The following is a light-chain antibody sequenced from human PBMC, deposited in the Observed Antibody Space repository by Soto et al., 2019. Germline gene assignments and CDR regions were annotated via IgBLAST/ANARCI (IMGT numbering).Light chain of an antibody. V-gene: IGLV2-11*01. CDR3: GSFAGSYTHLA. J-gene: IGLJ1*01. Sequence: QSVLTQPRSVSGSPGQSVTISCTGTSSDVGGYNYVSWYQQHPGKAPKLMIYDVSKRPSGVPDRFSGSKSGNTASLTISGLQAGNEAVNSGGSFAGSYTHLAFGPGPKVT. CDR1: SSDVGGYNY. CDR2: DVS.